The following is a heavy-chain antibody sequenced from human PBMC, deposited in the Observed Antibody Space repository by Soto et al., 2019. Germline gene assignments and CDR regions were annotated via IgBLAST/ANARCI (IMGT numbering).Heavy chain of an antibody. J-gene: IGHJ4*02. CDR2: ITWNGDST. CDR3: ARAARYGDYQRHFDY. V-gene: IGHV3-20*04. Sequence: EVQLVESGGSVVRPGGSLRLSCAASGFTFDDYALSWVRQGPGKGLEWVSHITWNGDSTTYAESVRGRFTISRDNAKNSLSLQMNSLRAEDTALYYCARAARYGDYQRHFDYWGQGTLVTVSS. CDR1: GFTFDDYA. D-gene: IGHD4-17*01.